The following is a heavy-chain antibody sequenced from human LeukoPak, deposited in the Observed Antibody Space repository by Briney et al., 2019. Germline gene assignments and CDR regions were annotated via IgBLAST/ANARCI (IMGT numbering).Heavy chain of an antibody. D-gene: IGHD6-13*01. CDR3: AKTIATSATGY. CDR2: ISGSGGST. J-gene: IGHJ4*02. V-gene: IGHV3-23*01. CDR1: GFTLSSYA. Sequence: QAGGSLRLSCAASGFTLSSYAMSWVRQVPGKELEWVSAISGSGGSTYYADSVKGRFTIYRDNSKNTLFLQMNSLRAEDTAVYYCAKTIATSATGYWGQGTLVTASS.